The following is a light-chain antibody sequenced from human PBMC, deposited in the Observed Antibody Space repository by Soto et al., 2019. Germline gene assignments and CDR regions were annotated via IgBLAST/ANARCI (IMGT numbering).Light chain of an antibody. CDR1: SSYIGAGYD. CDR3: QSYDDSLGGHVI. CDR2: ANT. J-gene: IGLJ2*01. Sequence: QTVVTQPPSVSGAPGQRVTISCTGRSSYIGAGYDVHWYQQLPGTAPKLLIYANTNRPSGVPDRFSGSKSGTSASLAITGLQAEDEADYYCQSYDDSLGGHVIFGGGTKLTVL. V-gene: IGLV1-40*01.